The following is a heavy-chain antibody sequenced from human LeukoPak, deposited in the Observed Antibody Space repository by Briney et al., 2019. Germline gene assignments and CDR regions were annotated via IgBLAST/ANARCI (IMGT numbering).Heavy chain of an antibody. D-gene: IGHD3-10*01. J-gene: IGHJ5*02. V-gene: IGHV4-59*01. CDR3: ATDRQEGGSGSYWFDP. Sequence: SETLSLTCTVSRGSITTYYWSWIRQPAGKGLEWIGNVYHSGSTTYNHSLKSRVSMSVDMSKNQFSLNLRSVTAADTATYYCATDRQEGGSGSYWFDPWGQGTQVTVS. CDR2: VYHSGST. CDR1: RGSITTYY.